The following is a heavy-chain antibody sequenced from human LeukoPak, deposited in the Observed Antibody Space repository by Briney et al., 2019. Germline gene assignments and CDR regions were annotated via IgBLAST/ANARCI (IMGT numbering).Heavy chain of an antibody. Sequence: AGGSLRLSCAASGFTFSSSWMHWVRQAPGKGLIWVSRVNGDGTGTIYADSVKGRFTISRDNAKNTLYLQMNSLGAEDTAVYYCARYADGIFYWGQGTLVTVSS. CDR1: GFTFSSSW. V-gene: IGHV3-74*01. D-gene: IGHD1-14*01. CDR2: VNGDGTGT. CDR3: ARYADGIFY. J-gene: IGHJ4*02.